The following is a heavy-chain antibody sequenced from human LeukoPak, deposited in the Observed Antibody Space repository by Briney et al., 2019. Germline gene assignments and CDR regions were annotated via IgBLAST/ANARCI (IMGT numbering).Heavy chain of an antibody. V-gene: IGHV1-69*01. Sequence: SVKVSCKASGGTFSSYAISWVRQAPGQGLEWMGGIIPIFGTANYAQKFQGRVTITADESTSTAYMELSSLRSEDTAVYYCARESYYDSSGYPPGAFDIWDQGTMVTVSS. D-gene: IGHD3-22*01. J-gene: IGHJ3*02. CDR2: IIPIFGTA. CDR1: GGTFSSYA. CDR3: ARESYYDSSGYPPGAFDI.